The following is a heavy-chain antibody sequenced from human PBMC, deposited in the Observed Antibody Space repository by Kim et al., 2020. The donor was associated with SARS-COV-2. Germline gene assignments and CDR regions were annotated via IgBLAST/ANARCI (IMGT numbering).Heavy chain of an antibody. CDR1: GFTFSSYS. CDR3: ARDRVLAVRYGSAVSPDFDY. V-gene: IGHV3-48*02. CDR2: ISSSSSTI. J-gene: IGHJ4*02. D-gene: IGHD3-10*01. Sequence: GGSLRLSCAASGFTFSSYSMNWVRQAPGKGLEWVSYISSSSSTIYYADSVKGRFTISRDNAKNSLYLQMNSLRDEETAVYYCARDRVLAVRYGSAVSPDFDYWGQGTLVTVSS.